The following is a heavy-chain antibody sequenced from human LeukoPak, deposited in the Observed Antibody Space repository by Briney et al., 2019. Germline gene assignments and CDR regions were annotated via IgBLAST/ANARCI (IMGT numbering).Heavy chain of an antibody. D-gene: IGHD5-24*01. Sequence: ASVKLSFTATGYTFTSYGISWVRQAPGPGLEWMGWISSYNGNTNYAQKLQGRVTMTTDTSTSTAYMELRSLRSDDTAVYYCARAKSRDGYNFDYWGQGTLVTVSS. J-gene: IGHJ4*02. CDR1: GYTFTSYG. CDR2: ISSYNGNT. V-gene: IGHV1-18*01. CDR3: ARAKSRDGYNFDY.